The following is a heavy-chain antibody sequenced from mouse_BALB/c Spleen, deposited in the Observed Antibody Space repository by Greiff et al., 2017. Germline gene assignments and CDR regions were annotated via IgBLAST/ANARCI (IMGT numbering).Heavy chain of an antibody. Sequence: VQLKQSGAELVKPGASVKLSCTASGFNIKDTYMHWVKQRPEQGLEWIGRIDPANGNTKYDPKFQGKATITADTSSNTAYLQLSSLTSEDTAVYYCPITGAMDYWGQGTSVTVSS. CDR2: IDPANGNT. J-gene: IGHJ4*01. CDR1: GFNIKDTY. CDR3: PITGAMDY. V-gene: IGHV14-3*02. D-gene: IGHD1-2*01.